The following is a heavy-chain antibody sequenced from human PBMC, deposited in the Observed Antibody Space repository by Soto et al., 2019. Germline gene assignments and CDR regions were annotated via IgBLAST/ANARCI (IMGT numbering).Heavy chain of an antibody. J-gene: IGHJ6*03. CDR1: GFTFSNYE. V-gene: IGHV3-64*01. CDR2: ISNNGAHT. D-gene: IGHD6-13*01. CDR3: ARRGYGSRWPNVYMDV. Sequence: GGAPRHSCAASGFTFSNYEIPLVRQAPGKGLEYVSGISNNGAHTDYAKSVKGRFTISIDNSENTLYLQMGSLRAEDMALYYCARRGYGSRWPNVYMDVWGKGTTVTVSS.